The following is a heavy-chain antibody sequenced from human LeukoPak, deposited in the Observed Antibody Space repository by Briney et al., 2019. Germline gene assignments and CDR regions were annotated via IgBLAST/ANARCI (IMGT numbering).Heavy chain of an antibody. CDR1: GFTFSSYS. V-gene: IGHV3-21*01. CDR2: ISSSSSYI. J-gene: IGHJ4*02. D-gene: IGHD6-19*01. Sequence: GGSLRLSCAASGFTFSSYSMNWVRQAPGEVLEWVSSISSSSSYIYYADSVKGRFTISRDNAKNSLYLQMNSLRAEDTAVYYCARVGIAVAGRGGNWGQGTLVTVSS. CDR3: ARVGIAVAGRGGN.